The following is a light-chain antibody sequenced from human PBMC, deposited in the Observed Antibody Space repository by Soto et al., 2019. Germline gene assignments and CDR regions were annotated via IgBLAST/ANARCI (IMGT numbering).Light chain of an antibody. Sequence: QSVLTQPASVSGSPGQSITISCSGTSSDVGGYNLVSWYQHHPGKAPKLIIYEGTKRPSGISNRFSGYKSGNTASLTISGLQAEDEADYYCCSYAGTNTWVFGAGTKLTVL. J-gene: IGLJ3*02. CDR1: SSDVGGYNL. CDR3: CSYAGTNTWV. V-gene: IGLV2-23*01. CDR2: EGT.